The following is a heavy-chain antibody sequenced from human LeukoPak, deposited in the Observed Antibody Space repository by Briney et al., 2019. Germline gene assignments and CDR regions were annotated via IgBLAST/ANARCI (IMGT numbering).Heavy chain of an antibody. CDR2: ISGSGGST. V-gene: IGHV3-23*01. D-gene: IGHD2-2*01. CDR3: AKDDCSSTSCSYDY. Sequence: GGSLRLSCAASGFTFSSYAMSWVRQAPGKGLEWVSAISGSGGSTYYADSVKGRFTISRDNSKNTLYLQMNSLRAEDTAVYYCAKDDCSSTSCSYDYWGQGTLVTVSS. J-gene: IGHJ4*02. CDR1: GFTFSSYA.